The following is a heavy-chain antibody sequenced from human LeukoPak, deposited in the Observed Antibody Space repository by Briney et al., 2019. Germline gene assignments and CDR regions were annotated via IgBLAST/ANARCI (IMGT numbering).Heavy chain of an antibody. Sequence: SETLSLTCAVYGGSFSGYYWSWIRQPPGKGLEWIAYIHPSGSTNYNPSLKSRVTISVDTSKNQFSLKVSSVTAADTAVYYCAREGNNGYNYFDFWGQGTLVTVSS. J-gene: IGHJ4*02. D-gene: IGHD5-24*01. CDR1: GGSFSGYY. V-gene: IGHV4-59*01. CDR2: IHPSGST. CDR3: AREGNNGYNYFDF.